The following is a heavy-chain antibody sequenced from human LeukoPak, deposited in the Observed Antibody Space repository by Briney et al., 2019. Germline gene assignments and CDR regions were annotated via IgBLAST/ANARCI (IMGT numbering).Heavy chain of an antibody. Sequence: PGGSLRLSCAASGGTFTDYAIHWVRQAPGKGLEWVTSISYDGKDKYYAESLRGRFTTSRDNSKNTLYLQMNSLRAEDTAVYYCAKGYYYERGAFDIWGQGTMVTVSS. CDR1: GGTFTDYA. CDR3: AKGYYYERGAFDI. J-gene: IGHJ3*02. D-gene: IGHD3-22*01. V-gene: IGHV3-30*04. CDR2: ISYDGKDK.